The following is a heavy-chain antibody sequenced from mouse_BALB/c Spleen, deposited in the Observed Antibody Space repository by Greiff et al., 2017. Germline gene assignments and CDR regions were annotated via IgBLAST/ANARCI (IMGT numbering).Heavy chain of an antibody. V-gene: IGHV1-54*01. Sequence: VMLVESGAELVRPGTSVKVSCKASGYAFTNYLIEWVKQRPGQGLEWIGVINPGSGGTNYNEKFKGKATLTADKSSSTAYMQLSSLTSDDSAVYFCARYYYGSGFAYWGQGTLVTVSA. CDR2: INPGSGGT. CDR1: GYAFTNYL. D-gene: IGHD1-1*01. J-gene: IGHJ3*01. CDR3: ARYYYGSGFAY.